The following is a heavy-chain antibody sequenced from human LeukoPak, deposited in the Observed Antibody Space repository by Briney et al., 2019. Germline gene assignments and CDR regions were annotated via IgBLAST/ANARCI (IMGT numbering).Heavy chain of an antibody. D-gene: IGHD3-10*01. CDR2: IIPILGIA. V-gene: IGHV1-69*04. J-gene: IGHJ3*02. Sequence: SVKVSCKTSGGTFLNCAISWVRQAPGQGLEWMGRIIPILGIANYAQKFQARVTLTADKSTSTAYMELSSLRSDDTAVYYCARASQDYYGSGSYYRGGDAFDIWGQGTMVTVSS. CDR1: GGTFLNCA. CDR3: ARASQDYYGSGSYYRGGDAFDI.